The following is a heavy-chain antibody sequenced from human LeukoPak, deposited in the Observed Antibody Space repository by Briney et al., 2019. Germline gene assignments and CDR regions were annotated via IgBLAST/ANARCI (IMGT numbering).Heavy chain of an antibody. D-gene: IGHD6-19*01. CDR3: ARDSVNSSGWYGLGWFDP. CDR1: GFTFDDYG. J-gene: IGHJ5*02. Sequence: GGSLRLSCAASGFTFDDYGMSWVRQAPGKGLEWVSGINWNGGSTGYADSVKGRFTISRDNAKNSLYLQINSLRAEDTALYHCARDSVNSSGWYGLGWFDPWGQGTLVTVSS. V-gene: IGHV3-20*01. CDR2: INWNGGST.